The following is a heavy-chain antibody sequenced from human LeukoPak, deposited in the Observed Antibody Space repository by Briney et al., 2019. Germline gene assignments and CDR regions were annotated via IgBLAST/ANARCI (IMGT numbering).Heavy chain of an antibody. D-gene: IGHD2-2*01. CDR1: GYTLTELS. Sequence: ASVEVSCKVSGYTLTELSVHWVRQAPGKGLEWMGGFDPEDGETIYAQKFQGRVTMTEDTSTDTAYMELSSLRSEDTAVYYCATDGYRHQLLNWFDPWGQGTLVTVSS. J-gene: IGHJ5*02. V-gene: IGHV1-24*01. CDR2: FDPEDGET. CDR3: ATDGYRHQLLNWFDP.